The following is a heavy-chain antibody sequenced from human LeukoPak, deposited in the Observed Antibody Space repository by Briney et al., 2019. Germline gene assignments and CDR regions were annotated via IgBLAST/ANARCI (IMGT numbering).Heavy chain of an antibody. D-gene: IGHD2-15*01. CDR3: ARSGPRGGYYYYYYYMDV. Sequence: SETLSLTCAVYGGSFSGYYWSWIRQPPGKGLEWIGEINHSGSTNYNPSLKSRVTISVDTSKNQFSLKLSSVTAADTAVYYCARSGPRGGYYYYYYYMDVWGTGTTVTVSS. V-gene: IGHV4-34*01. J-gene: IGHJ6*03. CDR2: INHSGST. CDR1: GGSFSGYY.